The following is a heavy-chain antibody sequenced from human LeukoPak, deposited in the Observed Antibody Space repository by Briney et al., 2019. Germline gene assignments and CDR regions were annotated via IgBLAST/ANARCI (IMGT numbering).Heavy chain of an antibody. D-gene: IGHD1-26*01. J-gene: IGHJ6*03. V-gene: IGHV3-23*01. CDR2: ISGSGGGT. CDR3: AKNRGAGSHYYYHMNV. CDR1: GFTVSSSY. Sequence: PGGSLRLPCAASGFTVSSSYMSWVRQAPGKGLEWVSLISGSGGGTYYADSVKGRFTISRDNSKNTLYLQLNSLRVEDTAVYYCAKNRGAGSHYYYHMNVWGKGTTVTVSS.